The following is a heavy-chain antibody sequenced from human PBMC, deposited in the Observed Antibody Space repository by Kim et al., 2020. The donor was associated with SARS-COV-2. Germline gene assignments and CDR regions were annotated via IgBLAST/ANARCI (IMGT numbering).Heavy chain of an antibody. V-gene: IGHV5-51*01. J-gene: IGHJ4*02. D-gene: IGHD5-18*01. CDR3: ARQDTAMVTIDY. Sequence: YSPSFQGQVTISADTSISTAYLQWSSLKASDTAMYYCARQDTAMVTIDYWGQGTLVTVSS.